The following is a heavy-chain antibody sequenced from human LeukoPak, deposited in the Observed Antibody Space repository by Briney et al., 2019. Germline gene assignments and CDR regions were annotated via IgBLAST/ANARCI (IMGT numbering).Heavy chain of an antibody. V-gene: IGHV4-59*01. D-gene: IGHD3-22*01. CDR1: GRSISGYY. CDR2: IFYSGST. J-gene: IGHJ4*02. Sequence: SETLSLTCTVSGRSISGYYWSWIRQPPGRGLECVGYIFYSGSTNYNPSLKSRVIISVDTSKNQFSLKLSSVTAADTAVYYCARARYYYDSSGYLYFDYRGQGTLVTVSS. CDR3: ARARYYYDSSGYLYFDY.